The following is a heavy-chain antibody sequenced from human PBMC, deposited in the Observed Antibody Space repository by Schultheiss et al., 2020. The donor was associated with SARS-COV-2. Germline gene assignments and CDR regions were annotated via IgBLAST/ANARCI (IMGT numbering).Heavy chain of an antibody. J-gene: IGHJ6*02. CDR2: ISGSGGSK. D-gene: IGHD4-11*01. CDR3: TTATVTTRGPYYYYGMDV. Sequence: GESLKISCAASGFTFRSYAMSWVRQAPGKGLEWVSAISGSGGSKYYADSVKGRFTISRDNSKNTLYLQMNSLKNEDTAVYYCTTATVTTRGPYYYYGMDVWGQGTTVTVSS. CDR1: GFTFRSYA. V-gene: IGHV3-23*01.